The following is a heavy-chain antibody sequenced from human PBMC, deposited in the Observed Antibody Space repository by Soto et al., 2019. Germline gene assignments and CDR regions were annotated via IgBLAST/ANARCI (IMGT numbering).Heavy chain of an antibody. V-gene: IGHV4-4*02. CDR1: GASISRSDW. CDR3: ARDFKAPNRAWAFDS. J-gene: IGHJ4*02. Sequence: SETLSLTCAVSGASISRSDWWNWVRQPPRKGLEWIGEISHSGTTMYNPSLKSRVTISIDESKNHFSLKLTSVTAADTAIYYCARDFKAPNRAWAFDSWGPGTLVTVSS. D-gene: IGHD3-16*01. CDR2: ISHSGTT.